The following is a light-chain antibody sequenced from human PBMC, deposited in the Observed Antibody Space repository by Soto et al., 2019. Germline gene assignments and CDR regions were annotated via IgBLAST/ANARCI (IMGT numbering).Light chain of an antibody. V-gene: IGKV1-39*01. CDR3: QQSFTTPLT. Sequence: DIQMTQSPSSLSSSVGDIVTITCGASQSISSYLNWYQQKPGKAPNVLINVASTLRSGVPSRFSGSGSGTDFNLTINSLQPEDFATYFCQQSFTTPLTFGGGTKVDI. CDR2: VAS. J-gene: IGKJ4*01. CDR1: QSISSY.